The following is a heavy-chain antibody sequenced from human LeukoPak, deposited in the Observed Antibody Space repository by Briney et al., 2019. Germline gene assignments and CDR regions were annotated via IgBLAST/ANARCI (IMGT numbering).Heavy chain of an antibody. CDR1: GYIFTSYG. Sequence: ASVKVSCKASGYIFTSYGISWVRQAPGQGLEWMAWISAHNGNTNYAQNFQGRVTMTTDTSTSTAYMELRSLRSDDTAVYYCARCSGSSCYSEEYLDYWGQGTLVTVSS. D-gene: IGHD2-15*01. CDR2: ISAHNGNT. V-gene: IGHV1-18*01. J-gene: IGHJ4*02. CDR3: ARCSGSSCYSEEYLDY.